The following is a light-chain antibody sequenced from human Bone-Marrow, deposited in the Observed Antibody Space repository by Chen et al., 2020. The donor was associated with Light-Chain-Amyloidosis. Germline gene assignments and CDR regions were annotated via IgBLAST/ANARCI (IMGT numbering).Light chain of an antibody. V-gene: IGLV3-25*03. CDR3: QSADSSGTYEVI. J-gene: IGLJ2*01. CDR1: DLPTKY. CDR2: RDT. Sequence: SYELTQPPSVSVSPGQTARITCSGDDLPTKYAYWYQQNPGQAPVLVILRDTERPSWISVRFSGSSSGTTATLTISGVQAEDEADYHCQSADSSGTYEVIFGGGTKLTVL.